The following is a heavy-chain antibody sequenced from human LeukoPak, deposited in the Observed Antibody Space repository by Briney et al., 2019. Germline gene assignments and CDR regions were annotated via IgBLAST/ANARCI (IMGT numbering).Heavy chain of an antibody. CDR3: AKDIRPSGSYGWSDP. D-gene: IGHD5-18*01. Sequence: GGSLRLSCAASGFSFSASSMSWVRQTLGKGPEWVSSISENGRSTYSADSVKGRFTISIANSKSTVYLQMNTLRPEDTAVYSCAKDIRPSGSYGWSDPWGQGTLVTVSS. J-gene: IGHJ5*02. CDR2: ISENGRST. CDR1: GFSFSASS. V-gene: IGHV3-23*01.